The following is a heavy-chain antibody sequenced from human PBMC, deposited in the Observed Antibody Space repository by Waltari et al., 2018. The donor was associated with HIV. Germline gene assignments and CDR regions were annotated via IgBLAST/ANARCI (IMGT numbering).Heavy chain of an antibody. CDR1: GFTFSSYD. V-gene: IGHV3-13*01. J-gene: IGHJ4*02. Sequence: EVQLVESGGGLVQPGGSLRLSCAASGFTFSSYDMHLVRQATGKGLEWVSAIGTAGDTYYPGSVKGRFTISRENAKNSLYLQMNSLRAGDTAVYYCARGGSSGRFDYWGQGTLVTVSS. CDR2: IGTAGDT. D-gene: IGHD6-19*01. CDR3: ARGGSSGRFDY.